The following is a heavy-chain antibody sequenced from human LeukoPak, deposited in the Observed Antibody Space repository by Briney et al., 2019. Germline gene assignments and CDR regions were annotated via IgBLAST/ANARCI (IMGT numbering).Heavy chain of an antibody. D-gene: IGHD4-11*01. CDR2: IIPIFGTA. J-gene: IGHJ4*02. V-gene: IGHV1-69*06. CDR3: ASGGMTTVTTFDY. Sequence: SVKVSCKASGGTFSSYANSWVRQAPGQGLEWMGGIIPIFGTANYAQKFQGRVTITADKSTSTAYMELSSLRSEDTAVYYCASGGMTTVTTFDYWGQGTLVTVSS. CDR1: GGTFSSYA.